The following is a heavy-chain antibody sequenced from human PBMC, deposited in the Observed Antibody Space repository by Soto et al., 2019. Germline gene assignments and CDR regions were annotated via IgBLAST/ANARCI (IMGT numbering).Heavy chain of an antibody. CDR3: ARGYYDILTGYYKTYYFDY. V-gene: IGHV1-69*13. D-gene: IGHD3-9*01. Sequence: SVKVSCKASGGTFSSYAISWVRQAPGQGLEWMGGIIPIFGTANYAQKFQGRVTITADESTSTAYMELSSLRSEDTAVYYCARGYYDILTGYYKTYYFDYWGQGTLVTVSS. CDR1: GGTFSSYA. J-gene: IGHJ4*02. CDR2: IIPIFGTA.